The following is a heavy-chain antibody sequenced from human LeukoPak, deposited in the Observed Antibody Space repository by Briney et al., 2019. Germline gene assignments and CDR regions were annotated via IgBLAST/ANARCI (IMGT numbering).Heavy chain of an antibody. J-gene: IGHJ1*01. Sequence: ASVRVSCKASGGTFSRHTISWVRQSPGQGLEWMGGVTPMFGTSNYAQKFRGRVTITADESTSTAYVELSSLRSEDTAVYYCARDSSEFRSLLFHWGQGTLVTVSS. D-gene: IGHD1-14*01. CDR3: ARDSSEFRSLLFH. CDR1: GGTFSRHT. CDR2: VTPMFGTS. V-gene: IGHV1-69*13.